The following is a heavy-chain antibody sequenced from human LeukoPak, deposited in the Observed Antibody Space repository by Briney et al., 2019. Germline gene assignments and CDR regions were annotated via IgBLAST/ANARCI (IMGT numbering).Heavy chain of an antibody. CDR1: GFAVSSNC. J-gene: IGHJ3*02. D-gene: IGHD3-22*01. CDR3: ARGGRYYDSSGYYHDAFDI. CDR2: IYSGGGT. V-gene: IGHV3-53*01. Sequence: PGGSLRLSCAASGFAVSSNCMSWVRQAPGKGLEWVSVIYSGGGTYYANSVKGRFTISRDNSKNTLYLQMNSLRAEDTAVYYCARGGRYYDSSGYYHDAFDIWGQGTMVTVSS.